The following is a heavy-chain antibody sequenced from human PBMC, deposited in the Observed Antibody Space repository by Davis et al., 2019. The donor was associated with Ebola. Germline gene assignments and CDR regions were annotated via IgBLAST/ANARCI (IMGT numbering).Heavy chain of an antibody. CDR2: ISSSSSYT. CDR1: GFTFSSYN. CDR3: ARALYCSGGSCYSPYYYYGMDV. D-gene: IGHD2-15*01. V-gene: IGHV3-21*05. J-gene: IGHJ6*02. Sequence: LSLTCAASGFTFSSYNMNWVRQAPGKGLEWVSYISSSSSYTNYADSVKGRFTISRDNAKNSLYLQMNSLRAEDTAVYYCARALYCSGGSCYSPYYYYGMDVWGQGTTVTVSS.